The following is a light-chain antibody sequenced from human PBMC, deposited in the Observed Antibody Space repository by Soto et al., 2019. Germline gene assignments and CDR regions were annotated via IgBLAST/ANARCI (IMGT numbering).Light chain of an antibody. Sequence: EIVLTQSPGTLSLSPGERATLSCRASQSVSSSYLAWYQQKPGQAPRLLIYGASSRATGIPDRFSGSGSGTDFTLTISRLEPEDFAVYYCPQYSSSPKTFGQGTKL. CDR1: QSVSSSY. CDR3: PQYSSSPKT. J-gene: IGKJ1*01. V-gene: IGKV3-20*01. CDR2: GAS.